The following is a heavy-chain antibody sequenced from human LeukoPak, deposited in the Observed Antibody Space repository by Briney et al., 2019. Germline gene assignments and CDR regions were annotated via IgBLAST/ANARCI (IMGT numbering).Heavy chain of an antibody. J-gene: IGHJ6*03. CDR3: ARVANWAYYYYMDV. V-gene: IGHV4-31*03. Sequence: PSETLSLTCTVSGGSISSGGDYWSWIRQHPGKGLEWIGYIYYSGSTYYNPSLKSRVTISVDTSKNQLSLKLSSVTAADTDVYYCARVANWAYYYYMDVWGKGTTVTVSS. CDR2: IYYSGST. CDR1: GGSISSGGDY. D-gene: IGHD7-27*01.